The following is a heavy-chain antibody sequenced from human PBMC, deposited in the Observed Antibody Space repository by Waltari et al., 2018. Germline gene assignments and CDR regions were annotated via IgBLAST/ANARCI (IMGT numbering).Heavy chain of an antibody. CDR1: GFTFSRHG. J-gene: IGHJ3*02. V-gene: IGHV3-30*18. Sequence: QVQLVESGGGVVQPGRSLRLSCAASGFTFSRHGLTWVRQPPGKGLEWVAVIWYDGSNKYYADSVKGRFTISRDNSKNTLYLQMNSLRAEDTAMYYCAKGHYYDSIGPFDIWGQGTMVTVSS. D-gene: IGHD3-22*01. CDR3: AKGHYYDSIGPFDI. CDR2: IWYDGSNK.